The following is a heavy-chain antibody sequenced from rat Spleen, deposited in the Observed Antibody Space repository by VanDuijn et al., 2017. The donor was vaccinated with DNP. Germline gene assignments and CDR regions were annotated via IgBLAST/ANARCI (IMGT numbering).Heavy chain of an antibody. Sequence: EVQLVESGGGLVQSGRSLKVSCAASGFTFSDYYMAWVRQAPKKGLEWVTSIDYAGRNTYYGDSVKGRFTISRGNAKSTLYLQLNSLRPEDTATYYCAKPDYWGQGVMVTVSS. CDR2: IDYAGRNT. J-gene: IGHJ2*01. V-gene: IGHV5-22*01. CDR3: AKPDY. CDR1: GFTFSDYY.